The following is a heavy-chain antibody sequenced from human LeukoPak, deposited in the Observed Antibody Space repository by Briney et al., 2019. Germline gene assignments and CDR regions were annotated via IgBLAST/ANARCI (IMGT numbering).Heavy chain of an antibody. Sequence: SETLSLTCAVYGGSFSGYYWSWIRQPPGKGLEWIGEINHSGSTNYNPSLKSRVTISVDTSKNPFSLKLSSVTAADTAVYYCARRPRYSYGLDWFDPWGQGTLVTVSS. V-gene: IGHV4-34*01. CDR2: INHSGST. D-gene: IGHD5-18*01. CDR1: GGSFSGYY. CDR3: ARRPRYSYGLDWFDP. J-gene: IGHJ5*02.